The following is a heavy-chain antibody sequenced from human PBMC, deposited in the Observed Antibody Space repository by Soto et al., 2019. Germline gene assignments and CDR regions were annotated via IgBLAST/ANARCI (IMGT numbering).Heavy chain of an antibody. CDR2: IDPSDSYT. CDR3: ARPSSRRYYYGMDV. V-gene: IGHV5-10-1*01. CDR1: GYTFNIYW. J-gene: IGHJ6*02. Sequence: GESLKISCKGSGYTFNIYWIAWVRQIPGKGLEWMGRIDPSDSYTNYSPSFQGHVTISADKSISTAYLQWSSLKASDTAMYYCARPSSRRYYYGMDVWGQGTTVTVSS. D-gene: IGHD2-2*01.